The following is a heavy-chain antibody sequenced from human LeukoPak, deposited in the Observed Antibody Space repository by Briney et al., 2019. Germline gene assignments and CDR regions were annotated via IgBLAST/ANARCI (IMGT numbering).Heavy chain of an antibody. J-gene: IGHJ5*02. CDR2: ISSSSSYI. Sequence: GGSLRLSCAASGFTFSSYSMNWVRQAPGKGLEWVSSISSSSSYIYYADSVRGRFTISRDNAKNSLYLQMNSLRAEDTAVYYCARYALSWFDPWGQGTLVTVSS. CDR1: GFTFSSYS. V-gene: IGHV3-21*01. CDR3: ARYALSWFDP.